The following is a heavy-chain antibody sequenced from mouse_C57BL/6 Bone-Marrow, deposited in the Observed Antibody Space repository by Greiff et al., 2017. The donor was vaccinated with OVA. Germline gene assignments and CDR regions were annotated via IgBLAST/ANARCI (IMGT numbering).Heavy chain of an antibody. V-gene: IGHV5-16*01. CDR3: ARGLRERYFDV. Sequence: DVMLVESEGGLVQPGSSMKLSCTASGFTFSDYYMAWVRQVPEKGLEWVANINYDGSSTYYLDSLKSRFIISRDNAKNILYLQMSSLKSEDTATDYCARGLRERYFDVWGTGTTVTVSS. J-gene: IGHJ1*03. CDR1: GFTFSDYY. D-gene: IGHD1-1*01. CDR2: INYDGSST.